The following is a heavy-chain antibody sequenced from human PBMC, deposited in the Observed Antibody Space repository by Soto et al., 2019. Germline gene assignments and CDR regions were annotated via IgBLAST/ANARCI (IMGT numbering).Heavy chain of an antibody. Sequence: QVQLVESGGGVVQPGRSLRLSCAVSGFTFSTYGMHWVRRAPGKGLEWVAIISYDGSKKYYPDSVKGRFTVSSDNSKNTVYLQMDSLRAEDTAVYYCAKGASQTAMVTVDYWGQGTLVTVSS. CDR1: GFTFSTYG. D-gene: IGHD5-18*01. J-gene: IGHJ4*02. V-gene: IGHV3-30*18. CDR2: ISYDGSKK. CDR3: AKGASQTAMVTVDY.